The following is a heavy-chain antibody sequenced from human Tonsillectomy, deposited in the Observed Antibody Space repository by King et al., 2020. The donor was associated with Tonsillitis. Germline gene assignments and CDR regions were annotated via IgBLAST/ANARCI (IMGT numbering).Heavy chain of an antibody. CDR2: INPDSGVT. V-gene: IGHV1-2*04. Sequence: VQLVQSGAEVKKPGASVKVSCKTSGYTFTGFYMHWIRQAPGQGLEWMGWINPDSGVTNYAQNFKGWVTLTGDTSISTAYMELSKLKSNDTAVYFCASDADLGTVGSFDIWGQGTVVTVSS. J-gene: IGHJ3*02. D-gene: IGHD2-8*02. CDR1: GYTFTGFY. CDR3: ASDADLGTVGSFDI.